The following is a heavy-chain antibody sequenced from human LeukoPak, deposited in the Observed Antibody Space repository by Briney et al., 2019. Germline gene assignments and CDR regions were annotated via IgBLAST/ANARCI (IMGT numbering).Heavy chain of an antibody. Sequence: PGGSLRLSCAASGFTFSNYAMSWVRQAPGEGLECVSAISDSGDKTDYADSVRGRFTIYRDNSKNTLYLQMNSLRAEDTAVYYCAKPYGYYDSSGPTDYWGQGTLVTVSS. CDR3: AKPYGYYDSSGPTDY. CDR2: ISDSGDKT. D-gene: IGHD3-22*01. J-gene: IGHJ4*02. V-gene: IGHV3-23*01. CDR1: GFTFSNYA.